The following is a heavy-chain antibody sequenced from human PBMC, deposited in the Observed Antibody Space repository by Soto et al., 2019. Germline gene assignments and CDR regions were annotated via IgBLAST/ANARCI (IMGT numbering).Heavy chain of an antibody. CDR1: GFTFSSNA. Sequence: EVQLLESGGDLVQPGESLRLSCAASGFTFSSNAMTWVRQAPGKGLEWVSTISGSGATTDYADSVKGRFTISRDNSKNTLYLQMNSLRAEDTALYYCAKVLGYYDSSGYYATLYYHGMDVWGQGTTVTVSS. V-gene: IGHV3-23*01. CDR2: ISGSGATT. J-gene: IGHJ6*02. CDR3: AKVLGYYDSSGYYATLYYHGMDV. D-gene: IGHD3-22*01.